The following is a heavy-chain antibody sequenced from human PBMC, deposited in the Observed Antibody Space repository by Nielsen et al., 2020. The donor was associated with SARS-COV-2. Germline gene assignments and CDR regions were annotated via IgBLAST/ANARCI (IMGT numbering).Heavy chain of an antibody. CDR1: GFTFDDYG. J-gene: IGHJ4*02. CDR3: ASIAVAGPGY. Sequence: GESLKISCAASGFTFDDYGMSWVRQAPGKGLEWVSGINWNGGSTGYADSVKGRFTISRDNAKNSLYLQMNSLRAEDTAVYYCASIAVAGPGYWGQGTLVTVSS. V-gene: IGHV3-20*04. D-gene: IGHD6-19*01. CDR2: INWNGGST.